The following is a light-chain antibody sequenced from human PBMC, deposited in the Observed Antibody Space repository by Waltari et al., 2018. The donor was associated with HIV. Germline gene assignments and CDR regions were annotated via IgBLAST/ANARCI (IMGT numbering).Light chain of an antibody. V-gene: IGKV4-1*01. J-gene: IGKJ4*01. CDR3: QQYYGYPVT. CDR1: QSLLYRYNSKNY. CDR2: WAS. Sequence: DIEMTQSPDSLAVSLGERATINCKSSQSLLYRYNSKNYLAWYQQKPGQPPKLLFYWASTRESGVPDRFSGSGSETDFTLTITSLQAEDVAVYYCQQYYGYPVTFGGGTKVEIK.